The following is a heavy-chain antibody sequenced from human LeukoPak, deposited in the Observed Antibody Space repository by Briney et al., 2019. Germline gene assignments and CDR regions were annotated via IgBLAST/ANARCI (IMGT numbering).Heavy chain of an antibody. V-gene: IGHV3-21*01. CDR3: ARDKTGYPFHFDY. Sequence: GGSLRLSCAASGFTFSSYSMNWVRQAPGKGLEWVSSISSSSSYIYYADSAKGRFTISRDNAKNSLYLQMNSPRAEDTAVYYCARDKTGYPFHFDYWGQGTLVTVSS. D-gene: IGHD1-1*01. CDR1: GFTFSSYS. CDR2: ISSSSSYI. J-gene: IGHJ4*02.